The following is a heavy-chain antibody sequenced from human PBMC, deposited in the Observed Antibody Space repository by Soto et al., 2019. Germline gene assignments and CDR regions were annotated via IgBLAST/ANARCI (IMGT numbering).Heavy chain of an antibody. V-gene: IGHV1-69*13. J-gene: IGHJ4*02. CDR3: AKSAPMDAGDKYYYDF. CDR1: GYTFTCHY. Sequence: SVKFSCKASGYTFTCHYMHWVRQAPGQGLEWMGGIIPIFGTANYAQKFEDRITITADESTNTVYMDLRSLTSEDTAIYYCAKSAPMDAGDKYYYDFWGQGALVTVSS. D-gene: IGHD4-17*01. CDR2: IIPIFGTA.